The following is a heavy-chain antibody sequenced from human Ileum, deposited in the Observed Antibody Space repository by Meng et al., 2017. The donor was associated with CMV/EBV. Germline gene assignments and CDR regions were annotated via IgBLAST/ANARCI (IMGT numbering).Heavy chain of an antibody. CDR2: INWDGTNT. CDR3: ARDGH. V-gene: IGHV3-43*01. Sequence: EGQLVESGGLVVQPGGFLRCSFAASGFSFDDYSMHWVRQRPGKGLEWISIINWDGTNTDYADSVRGRFTISRDNSRNSLYLEMNSLRTEDTAFYFCARDGHWGQGTLVTVSS. CDR1: GFSFDDYS. J-gene: IGHJ4*02.